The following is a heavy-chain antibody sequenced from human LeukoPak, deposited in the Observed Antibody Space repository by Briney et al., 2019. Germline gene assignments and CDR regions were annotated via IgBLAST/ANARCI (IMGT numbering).Heavy chain of an antibody. CDR2: VYYSGST. J-gene: IGHJ4*02. CDR1: GGSISSSSYD. CDR3: ARKPFEMAPWDY. V-gene: IGHV4-39*07. Sequence: PSETLSLTCTVAGGSISSSSYDWGWIRQPPGKGLEWIGSVYYSGSTYYNPSLKSRVTISVAPSKNQFSLNLSSVTAADTAMYYCARKPFEMAPWDYWGQGTLVTVSS. D-gene: IGHD5-24*01.